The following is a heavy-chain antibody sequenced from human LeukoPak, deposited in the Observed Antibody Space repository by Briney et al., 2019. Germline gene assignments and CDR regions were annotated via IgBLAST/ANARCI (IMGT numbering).Heavy chain of an antibody. CDR1: GYTFTSYG. CDR2: ISAYNGNT. J-gene: IGHJ5*02. D-gene: IGHD2-21*02. CDR3: AKAYCGGDCYSNWFDP. Sequence: ASVKVSCKASGYTFTSYGISWVRQAPGQGLEWMGWISAYNGNTNYAQKLQGRVTMTTDTSTSTAYMELRSLRSDDTAVYYCAKAYCGGDCYSNWFDPWSQGTLVTVSS. V-gene: IGHV1-18*01.